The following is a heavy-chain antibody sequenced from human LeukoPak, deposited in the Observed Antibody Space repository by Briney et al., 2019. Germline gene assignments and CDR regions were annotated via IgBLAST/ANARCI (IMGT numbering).Heavy chain of an antibody. J-gene: IGHJ4*02. D-gene: IGHD6-13*01. Sequence: SVKVSCKASGGTFSNSALSWVRQAPGQGLEWLGRIIPSVALIHYAQKFQGRGTISADETTTTAFLELTSLRSDDTAVYYCARADTWYSSSWYQIDYWGQGTLVTVSS. V-gene: IGHV1-69*04. CDR1: GGTFSNSA. CDR2: IIPSVALI. CDR3: ARADTWYSSSWYQIDY.